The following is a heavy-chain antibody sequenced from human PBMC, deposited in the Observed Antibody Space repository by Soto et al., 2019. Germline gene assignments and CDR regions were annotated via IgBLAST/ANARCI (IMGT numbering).Heavy chain of an antibody. Sequence: SLRLSCAASGFTFSNYAMNWVRQAPGKGLEWVSSVGGNGGSTHYADSVKGRFTISRDNSKKTLYLQMSSLRAEDTAVYYCAGSSYDSGSYSFDYWGQGTLVTVSS. CDR3: AGSSYDSGSYSFDY. J-gene: IGHJ4*02. CDR1: GFTFSNYA. D-gene: IGHD3-10*01. V-gene: IGHV3-23*01. CDR2: VGGNGGST.